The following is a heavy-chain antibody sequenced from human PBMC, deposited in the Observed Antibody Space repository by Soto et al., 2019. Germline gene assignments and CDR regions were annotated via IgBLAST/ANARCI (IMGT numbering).Heavy chain of an antibody. V-gene: IGHV3-9*01. Sequence: EVQLVESGGGLVQPGRSLRLSCAASGFTFDDYGLHWVRQAPGKGLEWVSGISWNSGSLGYADSVKGRFTISRDNAKNSLYLKMNSLRAEDTALYYCAKDSDSGYSYPDYWGQGTLVTVSS. CDR1: GFTFDDYG. J-gene: IGHJ4*02. CDR3: AKDSDSGYSYPDY. CDR2: ISWNSGSL. D-gene: IGHD5-18*01.